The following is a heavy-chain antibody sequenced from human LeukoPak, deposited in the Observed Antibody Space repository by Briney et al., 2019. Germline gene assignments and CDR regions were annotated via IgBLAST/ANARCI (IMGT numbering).Heavy chain of an antibody. D-gene: IGHD3-10*01. J-gene: IGHJ4*02. CDR2: INHSGST. Sequence: PSETLSLTCAVYGGSFSGYYWSWIRQPPGKGLEWIGEINHSGSTNYNSSLKSRVTISVDTSKNQFSLKLSSVTAADTAVYYCARIEEYYYGSGSYPFDYWGQGTLVTVSS. CDR1: GGSFSGYY. V-gene: IGHV4-34*01. CDR3: ARIEEYYYGSGSYPFDY.